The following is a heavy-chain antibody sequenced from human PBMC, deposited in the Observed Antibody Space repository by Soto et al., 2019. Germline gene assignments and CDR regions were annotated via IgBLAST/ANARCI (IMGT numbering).Heavy chain of an antibody. Sequence: SQTLPLTCAISGDSVSSNSAAWNWIRQSPSRGLEWLGRTYYRSKWYNDYAVSVKSRITINPDTSKNQFSLQLNSVTPEDAAVYYCARVPKRGGDYYYGMDVWGQGTTVTVSS. CDR1: GDSVSSNSAA. D-gene: IGHD3-10*01. CDR2: TYYRSKWYN. CDR3: ARVPKRGGDYYYGMDV. J-gene: IGHJ6*02. V-gene: IGHV6-1*01.